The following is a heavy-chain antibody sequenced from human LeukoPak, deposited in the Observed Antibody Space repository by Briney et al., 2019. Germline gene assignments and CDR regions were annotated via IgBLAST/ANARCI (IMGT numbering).Heavy chain of an antibody. CDR1: GGPISSYY. CDR2: IYYSGST. D-gene: IGHD4-17*01. V-gene: IGHV4-59*01. J-gene: IGHJ4*02. Sequence: SETLSLTCTVSGGPISSYYWSWIRQPPGKGLEWIGYIYYSGSTNYNPSLKSRVTISVDTSKNQFSLKLSSVTAADTAVYYCARDRYGDYDFDYWGQGTLVTVSS. CDR3: ARDRYGDYDFDY.